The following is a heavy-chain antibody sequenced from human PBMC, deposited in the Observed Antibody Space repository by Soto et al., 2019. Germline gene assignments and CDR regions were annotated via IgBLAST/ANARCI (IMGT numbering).Heavy chain of an antibody. CDR2: IKQDGTEK. V-gene: IGHV3-7*01. Sequence: EVQLVESGGGLVQPGGSLRLSCAASGFTFSDYWMNWVRRAPGKGLEWLANIKQDGTEKYYVDSVKGRFTISRDNAKISLYLQMKSLRGEDTAVYYCALIISGRAETGQHYWGQGTLVTVSS. J-gene: IGHJ4*02. CDR3: ALIISGRAETGQHY. D-gene: IGHD3-10*01. CDR1: GFTFSDYW.